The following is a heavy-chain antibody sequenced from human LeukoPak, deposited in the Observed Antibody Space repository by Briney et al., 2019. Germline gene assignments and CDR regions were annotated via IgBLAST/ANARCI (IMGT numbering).Heavy chain of an antibody. CDR1: GYTFTDYY. J-gene: IGHJ4*02. D-gene: IGHD6-19*01. CDR2: INPNNGGR. Sequence: ASVKVSCKASGYTFTDYYMHWVRQAPGQGLEWMGWINPNNGGRIYAQKLQGRVAMTRDTSISTAYMEVSSLRSDDTAVYYCARGQQWLEAFDYWGLGTLVTVSS. V-gene: IGHV1-2*02. CDR3: ARGQQWLEAFDY.